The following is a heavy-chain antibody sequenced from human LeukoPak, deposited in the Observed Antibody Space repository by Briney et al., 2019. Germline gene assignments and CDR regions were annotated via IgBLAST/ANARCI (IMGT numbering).Heavy chain of an antibody. CDR1: GFTFSSYA. D-gene: IGHD2-15*01. V-gene: IGHV3-30-3*01. J-gene: IGHJ4*02. Sequence: GRSLRLSCAASGFTFSSYAMHWVRQAPGKGLEWVAVISYDGSNNYYADSVKGRFTISRDNSKNTLYLQMNSLRAEDTAVYYCASLTVTGGSLSDYWGQGTLVTVSS. CDR2: ISYDGSNN. CDR3: ASLTVTGGSLSDY.